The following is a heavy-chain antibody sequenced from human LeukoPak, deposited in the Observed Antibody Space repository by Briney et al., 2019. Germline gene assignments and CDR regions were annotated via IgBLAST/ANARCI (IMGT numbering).Heavy chain of an antibody. CDR2: INHSGST. Sequence: PSETLSLTCAVYGGSFSGYYWTWIRQPPEKGLEWIGEINHSGSTNYNPSLNSRVTISVDTSKNQFSPKLSSVTAADTAVYYCAREGRDVDIVATISRRLGAFDIWGQGTMVTVSS. CDR3: AREGRDVDIVATISRRLGAFDI. V-gene: IGHV4-34*01. D-gene: IGHD5-12*01. CDR1: GGSFSGYY. J-gene: IGHJ3*02.